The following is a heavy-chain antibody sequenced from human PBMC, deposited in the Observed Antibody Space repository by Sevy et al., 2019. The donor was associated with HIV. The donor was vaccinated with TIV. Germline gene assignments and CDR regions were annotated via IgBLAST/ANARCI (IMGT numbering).Heavy chain of an antibody. J-gene: IGHJ3*02. CDR2: INPNSGVT. V-gene: IGHV1-2*06. CDR3: VREDINAPRTLLSFDI. Sequence: ASMKVSCKTTGYIFSDYNMHWVRQAPGQGLEWMALINPNSGVTIYAQKFRGRVSLTRDTSMSTAYMELSALKSDDTAVYYCVREDINAPRTLLSFDIWGQGTMVTVSS. CDR1: GYIFSDYN. D-gene: IGHD3-3*01.